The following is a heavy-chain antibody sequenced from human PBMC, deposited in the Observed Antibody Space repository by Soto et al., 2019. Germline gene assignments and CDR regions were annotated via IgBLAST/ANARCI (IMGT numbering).Heavy chain of an antibody. V-gene: IGHV3-7*03. CDR2: IKQDGSEK. J-gene: IGHJ3*02. D-gene: IGHD3-16*01. CDR3: ARDLFEAARRGEYAFDI. CDR1: AFTFSIYW. Sequence: GGSLRLSCAASAFTFSIYWMSWVRQAPGKGLEWVASIKQDGSEKYYVDSVKGRFTISRDNAKNSLYLQMNSLRAEDTAVYYCARDLFEAARRGEYAFDIWGQGTMVTVSS.